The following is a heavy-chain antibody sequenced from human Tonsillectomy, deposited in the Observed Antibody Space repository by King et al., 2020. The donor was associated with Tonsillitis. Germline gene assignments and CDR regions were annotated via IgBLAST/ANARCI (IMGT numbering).Heavy chain of an antibody. CDR1: GFTFSSYA. CDR2: ISGGGGST. V-gene: IGHV3-23*04. CDR3: ARLTIFGVVPYYFDY. J-gene: IGHJ4*02. D-gene: IGHD3-3*01. Sequence: EVQLVESGGGLVQPGGSLRLSCAASGFTFSSYAMSWVRQAPGKGLEWVSGISGGGGSTYYLDSVKGRVTISRDNSKNTLYLQMNSLRAEDTAVYYCARLTIFGVVPYYFDYWGQGTLVTVSS.